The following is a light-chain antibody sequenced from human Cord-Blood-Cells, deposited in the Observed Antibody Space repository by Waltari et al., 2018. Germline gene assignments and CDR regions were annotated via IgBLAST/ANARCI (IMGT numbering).Light chain of an antibody. V-gene: IGLV2-14*01. CDR3: SSYTSSSTPWV. J-gene: IGLJ3*02. CDR1: RSAVGGYNY. CDR2: DVS. Sequence: QSALTQPASVSGSPGQSLTISCTGTRSAVGGYNYVPWYQQHPGKAPKLMIYDVSNRPSGVSNRFSGSKSGNTASLTISGLQAEDEADYYCSSYTSSSTPWVFGGGTKLTVL.